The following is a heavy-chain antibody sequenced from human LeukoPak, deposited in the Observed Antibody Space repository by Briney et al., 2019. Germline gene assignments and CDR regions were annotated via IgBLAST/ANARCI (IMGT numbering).Heavy chain of an antibody. J-gene: IGHJ4*02. CDR1: GFTFSSSA. CDR3: AKRSPYYFDY. CDR2: ITSSGGTT. V-gene: IGHV3-23*01. Sequence: GGSLRLSCAASGFTFSSSAMSWVRQAPGKGLEWVSSITSSGGTTYYADSVKGRFTISRDNSKNTLYLQMNSLRAEDTAVYHCAKRSPYYFDYWGQGTLVTVCS.